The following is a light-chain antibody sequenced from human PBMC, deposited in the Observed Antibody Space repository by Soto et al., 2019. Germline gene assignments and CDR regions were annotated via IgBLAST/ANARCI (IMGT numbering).Light chain of an antibody. CDR1: SSDVGSYNY. CDR2: DVT. V-gene: IGLV2-11*01. Sequence: QSALTQPRSVSGSPGQSVTISCTGTSSDVGSYNYLSWYQQHPGKAPKLMIYDVTKRPSGVPDRFSGSKSGNTASLTISGLQAEDEADYYCCSYAGSYTFVFGTGTKLTVL. CDR3: CSYAGSYTFV. J-gene: IGLJ1*01.